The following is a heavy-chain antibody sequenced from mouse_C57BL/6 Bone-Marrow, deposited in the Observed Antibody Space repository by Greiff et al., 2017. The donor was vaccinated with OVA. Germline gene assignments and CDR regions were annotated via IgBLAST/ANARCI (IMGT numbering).Heavy chain of an antibody. CDR2: FYPGSGSI. CDR1: GYTFTEYT. CDR3: ARHEGDLLSMDY. Sequence: VQLVESGAELVKPGASVKLSCKASGYTFTEYTIHWVKQRSGQGLEWIGWFYPGSGSIKYNEKFKDKATLTADKSSSTVYMELSRLTSEDSAVYVCARHEGDLLSMDYWGQGTSVTVSS. D-gene: IGHD2-13*01. V-gene: IGHV1-62-2*01. J-gene: IGHJ4*01.